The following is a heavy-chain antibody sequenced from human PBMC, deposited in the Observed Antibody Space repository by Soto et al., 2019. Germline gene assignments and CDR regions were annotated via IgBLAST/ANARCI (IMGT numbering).Heavy chain of an antibody. Sequence: GGSLRLSCAASGFTFSSYAMSWVRQAPGKGLEWVSAISGSGGSTYYADSVKGRFTISRDNSKNTLYLQMNSLRAEDTAVYYCARNPYSGSSYYFDYWGQGTLVTVSS. D-gene: IGHD1-26*01. J-gene: IGHJ4*02. V-gene: IGHV3-23*01. CDR2: ISGSGGST. CDR1: GFTFSSYA. CDR3: ARNPYSGSSYYFDY.